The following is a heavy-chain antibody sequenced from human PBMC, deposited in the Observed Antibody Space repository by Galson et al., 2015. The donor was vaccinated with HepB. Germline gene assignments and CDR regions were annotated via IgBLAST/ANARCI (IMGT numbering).Heavy chain of an antibody. V-gene: IGHV3-30*18. D-gene: IGHD3-10*02. J-gene: IGHJ4*02. CDR3: AKSVRGVMLDY. CDR1: GFTFSSYG. Sequence: SLRLSCAASGFTFSSYGMHWVRQAPGKGLEWVAVISYDGSNKYYADSVKGRFTISRDNSKNTLYLQMNSLRAEDTAVYYCAKSVRGVMLDYWGQGTLVTVSS. CDR2: ISYDGSNK.